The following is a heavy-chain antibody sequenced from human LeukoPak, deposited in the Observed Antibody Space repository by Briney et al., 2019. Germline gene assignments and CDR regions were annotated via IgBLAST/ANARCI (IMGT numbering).Heavy chain of an antibody. CDR1: GFPFSTHP. CDR2: IWYDGNNK. CDR3: ARAYRDETSGYYYVPFDY. D-gene: IGHD3-22*01. V-gene: IGHV3-33*04. J-gene: IGHJ4*02. Sequence: SLRLSSAASGFPFSTHPMHCLPQAPGKRLESVAVIWYDGNNKYYPDSVKCRFTVSRDNSKNMLYLQMDSLRAEDTAVYFCARAYRDETSGYYYVPFDYWGQGTPVTVSS.